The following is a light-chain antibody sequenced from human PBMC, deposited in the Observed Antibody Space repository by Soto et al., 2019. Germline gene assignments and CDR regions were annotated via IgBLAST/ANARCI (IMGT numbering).Light chain of an antibody. J-gene: IGKJ4*02. CDR2: DTS. CDR3: QHYVNWPLT. Sequence: EIVMTQSPATLSVSRGEGATLFCRASQSIGDTLAWYQKKPGQNTRILIYDTSIRATGVPERVSGSRSGAEGTLTISSLQYEECAVYYGQHYVNWPLTFGGGTKVDIK. CDR1: QSIGDT. V-gene: IGKV3-15*01.